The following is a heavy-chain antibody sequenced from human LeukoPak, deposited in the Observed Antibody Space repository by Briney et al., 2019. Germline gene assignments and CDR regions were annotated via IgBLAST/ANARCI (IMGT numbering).Heavy chain of an antibody. CDR3: ARGRQLHLGELFPFAEFFQP. CDR1: GYTFTGYY. D-gene: IGHD3-16*01. J-gene: IGHJ1*01. V-gene: IGHV1-2*02. Sequence: ASVKVSCKASGYTFTGYYIHWVRQAPGQGLEWMGWNNPNSGGTKSAQKFQGRVIMTRDTSISTAYMELRSLSSDDTAVYYCARGRQLHLGELFPFAEFFQPWGQGTLVTVFS. CDR2: NNPNSGGT.